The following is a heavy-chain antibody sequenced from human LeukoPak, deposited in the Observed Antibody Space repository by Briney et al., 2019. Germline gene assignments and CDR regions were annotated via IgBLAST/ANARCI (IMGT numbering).Heavy chain of an antibody. CDR2: ISTSSSYI. Sequence: GGSLRLSCAASGFTFSSYNMNWVRQAPGKGLEWVSSISTSSSYIYYADSEKGRLTISRDNAKNSLYLQMNSLRTEDTAVYYCARHQYYYDSSGYYRFDYWGQGTLVTVSS. D-gene: IGHD3-22*01. J-gene: IGHJ4*02. CDR3: ARHQYYYDSSGYYRFDY. CDR1: GFTFSSYN. V-gene: IGHV3-21*01.